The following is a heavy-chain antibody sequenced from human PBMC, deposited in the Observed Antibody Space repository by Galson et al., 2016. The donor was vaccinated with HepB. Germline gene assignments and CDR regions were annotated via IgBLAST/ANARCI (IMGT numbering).Heavy chain of an antibody. CDR2: INPSGGST. CDR1: GYTFTNYY. D-gene: IGHD5-18*01. CDR3: ARGHPRGYRYGYVGFEY. V-gene: IGHV1-46*01. J-gene: IGHJ4*02. Sequence: SVKVSCKASGYTFTNYYMQWVRQAPGEGFEWMGIINPSGGSTSYAQKFQGRVTMTSDMSTSTVYMELSSLRSEDTAVYYCARGHPRGYRYGYVGFEYWGQGTLVTVSS.